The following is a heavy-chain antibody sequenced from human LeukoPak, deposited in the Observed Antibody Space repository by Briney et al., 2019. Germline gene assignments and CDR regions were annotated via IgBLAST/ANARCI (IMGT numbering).Heavy chain of an antibody. D-gene: IGHD3-22*01. CDR1: GGTFSSYA. V-gene: IGHV3-23*01. Sequence: GASVKVSCKASGGTFSSYAMSWVRQAPGKGLEWVSAISGSGGSTYYADSVKGRFTISRDNSKNTLYLQMNSLRAEDTAVYYCAKRDYDSSGYPSQIDYWGQGTLVTVSS. CDR3: AKRDYDSSGYPSQIDY. CDR2: ISGSGGST. J-gene: IGHJ4*02.